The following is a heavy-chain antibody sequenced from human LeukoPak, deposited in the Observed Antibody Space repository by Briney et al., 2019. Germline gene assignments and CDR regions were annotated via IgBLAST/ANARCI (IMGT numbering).Heavy chain of an antibody. CDR3: ARVSSPLQYNWFDP. V-gene: IGHV1-2*06. Sequence: ASVKVSCKASGYTFTAYYIHWVRQAPGQGLEWMGRINPNSGDTNYAQKPQGRVTMTRDTSINTAYMELSRLRSDDTAVYYCARVSSPLQYNWFDPWGQGTLVAVSS. CDR2: INPNSGDT. CDR1: GYTFTAYY. J-gene: IGHJ5*02. D-gene: IGHD1-14*01.